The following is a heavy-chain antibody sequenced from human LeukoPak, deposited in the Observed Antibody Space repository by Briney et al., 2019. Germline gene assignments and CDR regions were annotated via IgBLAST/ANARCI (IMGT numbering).Heavy chain of an antibody. CDR2: IKQDGSEK. V-gene: IGHV3-7*03. J-gene: IGHJ4*02. CDR1: GFPFNAYW. D-gene: IGHD3/OR15-3a*01. Sequence: GGSLRLSCAASGFPFNAYWMNWVRQVPGQGLEWVANIKQDGSEKFYVASVKGRFTISRDNGKSSLYLQMNSLRAEDTALYYCATSYDMGWLIGYWGQGTLVTVSS. CDR3: ATSYDMGWLIGY.